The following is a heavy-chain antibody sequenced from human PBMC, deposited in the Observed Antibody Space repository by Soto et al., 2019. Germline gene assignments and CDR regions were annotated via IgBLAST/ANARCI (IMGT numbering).Heavy chain of an antibody. Sequence: ASVKVSCKASGYSFTGYYMHWMRQAPGQGPEWMGWIDPNTGGTNYAQKFQGRVIMTRDTSISTAYMELGRLRPDDTAVYYCARCAARGYPPGSVDHWGQGTQVTVSS. D-gene: IGHD3-3*01. J-gene: IGHJ4*02. CDR2: IDPNTGGT. CDR1: GYSFTGYY. V-gene: IGHV1-2*02. CDR3: ARCAARGYPPGSVDH.